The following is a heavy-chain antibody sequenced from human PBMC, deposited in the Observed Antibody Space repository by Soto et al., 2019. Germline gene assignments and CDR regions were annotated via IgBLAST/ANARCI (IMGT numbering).Heavy chain of an antibody. CDR1: GYKFSGYG. CDR3: ARDTELPVDLRDDFYYFGMDV. J-gene: IGHJ6*01. CDR2: INPHTGDT. V-gene: IGHV1-18*01. Sequence: QVQMLQSGAELRKPGASVKVSCKASGYKFSGYGISWVRQAPGQGLQWVGWINPHTGDTKYAEKFQGRVTMTTDTSTTTAYMHLTRLTSDDTAVFYCARDTELPVDLRDDFYYFGMDVWGPGTAVTVSS. D-gene: IGHD1-26*01.